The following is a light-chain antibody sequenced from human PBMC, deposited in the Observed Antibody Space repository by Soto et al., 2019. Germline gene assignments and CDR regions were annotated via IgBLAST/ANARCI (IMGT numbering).Light chain of an antibody. Sequence: IQLTQSPSSLSASVGDRVTITCRAGQDISSALAWYQQKPGKAPKLLLYDASSLDAGVPSRFSGGGSGTDFTLSITSLRPEDFATYYCQQFNDFPLTFGGGTKVQIK. CDR1: QDISSA. CDR2: DAS. J-gene: IGKJ4*01. V-gene: IGKV1D-13*01. CDR3: QQFNDFPLT.